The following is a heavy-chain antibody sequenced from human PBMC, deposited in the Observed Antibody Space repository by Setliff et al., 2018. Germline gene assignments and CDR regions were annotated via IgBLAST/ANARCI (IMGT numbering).Heavy chain of an antibody. CDR3: ARPSYSSGWYGNFDY. V-gene: IGHV1-69*13. J-gene: IGHJ4*02. CDR1: GGTFSSYG. D-gene: IGHD6-19*01. CDR2: IIPMYGTA. Sequence: SVKVSCKASGGTFSSYGISWVRQAPGQGLEWMGGIIPMYGTANYAQKFQGRVTITADESMSTAYMELSSLRSEDTAVYYCARPSYSSGWYGNFDYWGQGTLVTVSS.